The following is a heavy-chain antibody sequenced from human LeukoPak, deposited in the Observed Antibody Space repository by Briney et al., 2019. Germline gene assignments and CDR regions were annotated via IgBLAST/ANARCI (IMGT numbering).Heavy chain of an antibody. Sequence: SVKVSCNASGGTFSNYAFNWVRQAPGQGLDWMGRIIPILGITNYAQKFQGRVTITADKSTSTVKMELSSLRSEDTAVYYCARALHFGNWFDPWGQGTLVTVSS. V-gene: IGHV1-69*04. D-gene: IGHD3-3*02. CDR2: IIPILGIT. CDR3: ARALHFGNWFDP. CDR1: GGTFSNYA. J-gene: IGHJ5*02.